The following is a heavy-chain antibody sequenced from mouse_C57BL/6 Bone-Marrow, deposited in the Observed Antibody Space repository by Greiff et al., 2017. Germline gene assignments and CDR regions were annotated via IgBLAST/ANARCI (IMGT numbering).Heavy chain of an antibody. D-gene: IGHD1-1*01. V-gene: IGHV5-17*01. CDR3: ARRSYYGSSYRWYFDV. CDR2: ISSGSSTI. CDR1: GFTFSDYG. J-gene: IGHJ1*03. Sequence: EVMLVESGGGLVKPGGSLKLSCAASGFTFSDYGMHWVRQAPEKGLEWVAYISSGSSTIYYADTVKGRFTISRDNAKNTLFLQMTSLRSEDTAMFYCARRSYYGSSYRWYFDVWGTGTTVTVAS.